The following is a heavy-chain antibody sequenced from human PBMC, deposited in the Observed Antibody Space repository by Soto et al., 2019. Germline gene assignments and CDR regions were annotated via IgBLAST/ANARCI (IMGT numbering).Heavy chain of an antibody. CDR1: GYTFASYD. CDR2: MNPNSGNT. CDR3: ARSDGYNFNWLDS. J-gene: IGHJ5*01. V-gene: IGHV1-8*01. Sequence: QVQLVQSGAEVKTPGASVKVSCKASGYTFASYDINWVRQAPGQGLEWMGWMNPNSGNTGYAQKLQGRLTMTSDTALSIGHMDLRSLRNEDTAVYYCARSDGYNFNWLDSWGQGTLVTVSP. D-gene: IGHD2-21*01.